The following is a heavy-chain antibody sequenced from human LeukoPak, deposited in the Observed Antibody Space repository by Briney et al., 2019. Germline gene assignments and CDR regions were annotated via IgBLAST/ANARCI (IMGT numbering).Heavy chain of an antibody. CDR2: LSGNT. CDR1: GFIFNTYG. D-gene: IGHD1-1*01. CDR3: AILNWSSGRA. Sequence: GGSLRLSCAASGFIFNTYGTSWVRQAPGKGLEWVSALSGNTYYADSVKGRFTIATDSSKNTLFLQMNSLRAEDTAVYYCAILNWSSGRAWGQGTLVTVSS. J-gene: IGHJ5*02. V-gene: IGHV3-23*01.